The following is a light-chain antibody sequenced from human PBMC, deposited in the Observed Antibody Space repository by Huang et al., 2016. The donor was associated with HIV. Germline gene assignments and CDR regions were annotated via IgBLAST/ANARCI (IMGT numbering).Light chain of an antibody. Sequence: EIQMTQSPSSVSASVGDRVTITCRASLDIANWLAWYQQKPGKAPKLLIYAASTLQSGVPSMFAGSGSGTEFTLTISNLQPEDFATYYCQQANSYPPYSFGQGTKVEIK. CDR2: AAS. J-gene: IGKJ2*03. CDR1: LDIANW. V-gene: IGKV1-12*01. CDR3: QQANSYPPYS.